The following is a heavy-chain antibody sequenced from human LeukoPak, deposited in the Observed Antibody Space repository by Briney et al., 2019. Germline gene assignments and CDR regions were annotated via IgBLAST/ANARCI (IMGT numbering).Heavy chain of an antibody. J-gene: IGHJ6*03. V-gene: IGHV4-38-2*02. Sequence: SETLSLTCTVSGYSISSGYYWGWVRQPPGKGLEWIGSIYHSGSTYYNPSLKSRVTISADTSQNQFSLKLSSVTAADTAVYYCARADQLLLWRHYYYMDVWGKGTTVTVSS. CDR1: GYSISSGYY. D-gene: IGHD2-2*01. CDR3: ARADQLLLWRHYYYMDV. CDR2: IYHSGST.